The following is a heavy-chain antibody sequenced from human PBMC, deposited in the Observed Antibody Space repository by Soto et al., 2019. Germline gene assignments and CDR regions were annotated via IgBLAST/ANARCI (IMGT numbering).Heavy chain of an antibody. J-gene: IGHJ3*02. D-gene: IGHD4-4*01. CDR1: GLTVSGKKY. V-gene: IGHV3-53*01. CDR2: VYDTDGT. CDR3: AIWRLQEHAYDI. Sequence: DVQLVESGGGLIQPGGSLRLSCAAFGLTVSGKKYMAWVRQAPGKGLEWVSGVYDTDGTYYADSVKGRFTSSRDSSKTIVYLQMNSLRPDDTAVYYWAIWRLQEHAYDIWGLGTTVTVSS.